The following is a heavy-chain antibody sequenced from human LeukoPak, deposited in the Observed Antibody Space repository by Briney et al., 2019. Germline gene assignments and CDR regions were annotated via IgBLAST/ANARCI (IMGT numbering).Heavy chain of an antibody. CDR1: GFTFSSYW. Sequence: PGGSLRLSCAASGFTFSSYWMSWVRQAPGKGLEWVANIKQDGSEKYYVDSVKGRFTISRDNAKSSLYLQMNSLRAEDTAVYYCARDGSSGYLYYYYYYGMDVWGQGTTVTVSS. J-gene: IGHJ6*02. D-gene: IGHD3-22*01. V-gene: IGHV3-7*01. CDR3: ARDGSSGYLYYYYYYGMDV. CDR2: IKQDGSEK.